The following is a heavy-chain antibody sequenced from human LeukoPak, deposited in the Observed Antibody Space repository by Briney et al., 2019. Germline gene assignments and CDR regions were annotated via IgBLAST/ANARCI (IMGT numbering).Heavy chain of an antibody. CDR1: GFTFSSYA. J-gene: IGHJ4*02. Sequence: GRSPRLSCAASGFTFSSYAMHWVRQAPGKGLEWVAVISYDGSNKYYADSVRGRFTISRDNSANTLYLQMSSLRVEDTAVYYCAREWGRIAVAGGPGYWGQGALVTVSS. CDR2: ISYDGSNK. CDR3: AREWGRIAVAGGPGY. D-gene: IGHD6-19*01. V-gene: IGHV3-30*07.